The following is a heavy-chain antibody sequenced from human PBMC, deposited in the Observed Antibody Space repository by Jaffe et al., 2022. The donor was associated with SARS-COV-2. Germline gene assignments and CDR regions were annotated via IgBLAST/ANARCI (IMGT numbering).Heavy chain of an antibody. J-gene: IGHJ4*02. CDR3: ARQANSGWSLEWFNRQGGGYYFDY. V-gene: IGHV5-51*01. CDR1: GYSFTSYW. D-gene: IGHD3-3*01. CDR2: IYPGDSDT. Sequence: EVQLVQSGAEVKKPGESLKISCKGSGYSFTSYWIGWVRQMPGKGLEWMGIIYPGDSDTRYSPSFQGQVTISADKSISTAYLQWSSLKASDTAMYYCARQANSGWSLEWFNRQGGGYYFDYWGQGTLVTVSS.